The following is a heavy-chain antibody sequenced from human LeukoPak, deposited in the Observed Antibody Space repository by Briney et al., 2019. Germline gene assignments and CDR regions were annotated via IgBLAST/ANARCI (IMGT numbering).Heavy chain of an antibody. Sequence: SETLSLTCAVYGGSFSGYYWSWIRQPPGKGLEWIGEINHRGSTNYNPSLKSRVTISVDTSKNQFSPKLSSVTAADTAVYYCAGIRDGYNMVDYWGQGTLVTVSS. CDR1: GGSFSGYY. CDR3: AGIRDGYNMVDY. V-gene: IGHV4-34*01. D-gene: IGHD5-24*01. J-gene: IGHJ4*02. CDR2: INHRGST.